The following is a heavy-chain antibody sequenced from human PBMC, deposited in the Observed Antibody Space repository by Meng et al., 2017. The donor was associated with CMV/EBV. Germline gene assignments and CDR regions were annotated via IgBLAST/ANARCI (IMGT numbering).Heavy chain of an antibody. CDR3: ARGESSSGWYGTNFDY. J-gene: IGHJ4*02. V-gene: IGHV1-8*01. CDR2: MNPNSGNT. CDR1: YTFTSYD. Sequence: YTFTSYDINWVRQATGRGLEWMGWMNPNSGNTGYAQKFQGRVTMTRNTSISTAYMELSSLRSEDTAVYYCARGESSSGWYGTNFDYWGQGTLVTVSS. D-gene: IGHD6-19*01.